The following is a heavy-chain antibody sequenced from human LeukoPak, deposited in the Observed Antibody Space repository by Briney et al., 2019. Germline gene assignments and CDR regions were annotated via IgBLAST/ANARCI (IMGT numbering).Heavy chain of an antibody. CDR2: ISSDGSGT. J-gene: IGHJ5*02. CDR1: RFTFSNYC. D-gene: IGHD6-19*01. V-gene: IGHV3-74*01. Sequence: GGSLRLSCAASRFTFSNYCMHWVRHGPGQGLVWVSRISSDGSGTAYADSVKGRFTISRDNAKNTLYLQMNSLRGEDTAVYYCARGVAGIWLAPWGQGTLVTVSS. CDR3: ARGVAGIWLAP.